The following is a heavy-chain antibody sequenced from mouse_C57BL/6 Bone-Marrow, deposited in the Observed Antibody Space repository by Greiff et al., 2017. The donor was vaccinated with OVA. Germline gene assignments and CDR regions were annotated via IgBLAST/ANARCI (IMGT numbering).Heavy chain of an antibody. Sequence: QVQLQQPGAELVKPGASVKLSCKASGYTFTSYWMHWVKQRPGQGLEWIGMIHPNSGSTNYNEKFKSKATLTVEKSSSTAYMQLSSLTSEDSAVYYCARSNYGSSYVGYFDVWGTGTTVTVSS. V-gene: IGHV1-64*01. D-gene: IGHD1-1*01. CDR1: GYTFTSYW. CDR3: ARSNYGSSYVGYFDV. J-gene: IGHJ1*03. CDR2: IHPNSGST.